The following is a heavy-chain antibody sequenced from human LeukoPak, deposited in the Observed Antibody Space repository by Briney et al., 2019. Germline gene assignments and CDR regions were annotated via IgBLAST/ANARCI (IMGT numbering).Heavy chain of an antibody. CDR2: ISSSSSYI. CDR3: ARDLGWFGVRQYYFDY. Sequence: GGSLRLSCAASGFTFSSYSMNWVRQAPGKGLEWVSSISSSSSYIYYADSVKGRFTISRDNAKNSLYLQMNSLRAEDTAVYYCARDLGWFGVRQYYFDYWGQGTLATVSS. V-gene: IGHV3-21*01. CDR1: GFTFSSYS. J-gene: IGHJ4*02. D-gene: IGHD3-10*01.